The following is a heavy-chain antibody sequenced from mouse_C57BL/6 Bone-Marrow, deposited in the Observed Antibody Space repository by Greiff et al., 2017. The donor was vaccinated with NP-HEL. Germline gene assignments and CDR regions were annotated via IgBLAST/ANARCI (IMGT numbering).Heavy chain of an antibody. V-gene: IGHV1-81*01. CDR1: GYTFTSYG. J-gene: IGHJ3*01. D-gene: IGHD4-1*01. CDR2: IYPRSGNT. CDR3: ARRTGSWFAY. Sequence: VKLQESGAELARPGASVKLSCKASGYTFTSYGISWVKQRTGQGLEWIGEIYPRSGNTYYNEKFKGKATLTADKSSSTAYMELRSLTSEGSAVYFCARRTGSWFAYWGQGTLVTVSA.